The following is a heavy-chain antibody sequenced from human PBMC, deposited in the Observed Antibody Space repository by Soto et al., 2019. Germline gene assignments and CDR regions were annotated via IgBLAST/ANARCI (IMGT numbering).Heavy chain of an antibody. CDR1: GFTFSSYW. CDR3: ARGAFGAYYLDY. CDR2: IKGDGITT. D-gene: IGHD3-3*01. Sequence: EVQLVDSGGGLVQPGGSLRLSCAAPGFTFSSYWIHWVRQAPGEGLVWVSRIKGDGITTNYADSVKGRFTISRDYAKNTVFLQMNSLRAEDTAVYYCARGAFGAYYLDYWGQGTLVTVSS. J-gene: IGHJ4*02. V-gene: IGHV3-74*01.